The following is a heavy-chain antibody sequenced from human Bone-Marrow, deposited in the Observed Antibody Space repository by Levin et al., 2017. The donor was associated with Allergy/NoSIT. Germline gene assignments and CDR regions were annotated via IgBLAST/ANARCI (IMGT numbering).Heavy chain of an antibody. CDR3: ARDRITVTANYFDY. CDR1: GFTFSDYG. J-gene: IGHJ4*02. Sequence: HTGGSLRLSCAASGFTFSDYGMHWVRQAPGKGLEWVALIWFDDSKEYYADSVKGRFTISRDTSKNTLFLQMNSLRAEDTAVYYCARDRITVTANYFDYWGQGTLVTVSS. V-gene: IGHV3-33*01. D-gene: IGHD2-21*02. CDR2: IWFDDSKE.